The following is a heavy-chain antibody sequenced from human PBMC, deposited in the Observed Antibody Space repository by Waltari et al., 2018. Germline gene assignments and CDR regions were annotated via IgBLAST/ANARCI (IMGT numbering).Heavy chain of an antibody. CDR3: ARGCSSTSCYKSFDY. D-gene: IGHD2-2*02. J-gene: IGHJ4*02. CDR1: GYTFTSYD. V-gene: IGHV1-8*03. CDR2: MNPNSGNT. Sequence: QVQLVQSGAEVKKPGASVKVSCQASGYTFTSYDINCVRTATGQGLEWTGWMNPNSGNTGYAQKFQGRVTITRNTSISTAYMELSSLRSEDTAVYYCARGCSSTSCYKSFDYWGQGTLVTVSS.